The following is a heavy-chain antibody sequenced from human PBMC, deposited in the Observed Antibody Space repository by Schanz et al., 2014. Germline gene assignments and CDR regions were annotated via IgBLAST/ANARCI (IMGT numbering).Heavy chain of an antibody. CDR3: AKRRFGELSAFDI. J-gene: IGHJ6*04. CDR2: ISGSGGST. CDR1: GFTFSSYA. V-gene: IGHV3-23*01. Sequence: EVQLLESGGGLVQPGGSLRLSCAASGFTFSSYAMSWVRQAPGKGLEWVSAISGSGGSTYYADSVKGRFTISRDNSKNTLYLQMNSLGSEDTAVYCCAKRRFGELSAFDIWGKGTTVTVSS. D-gene: IGHD3-10*01.